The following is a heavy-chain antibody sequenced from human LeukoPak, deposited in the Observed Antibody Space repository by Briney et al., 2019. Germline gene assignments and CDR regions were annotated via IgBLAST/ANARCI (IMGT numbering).Heavy chain of an antibody. Sequence: ASVKVSCKASGYTFTSYGISWVRQAPGQGLEWMGWISAYNGNTNYAQKLQGRVTMTTDTSTSTAYMELRSLRSDDTAVYYCARGYCSGGSCLNWFDPWGQGTLVTVSS. CDR1: GYTFTSYG. J-gene: IGHJ5*02. V-gene: IGHV1-18*01. D-gene: IGHD2-15*01. CDR2: ISAYNGNT. CDR3: ARGYCSGGSCLNWFDP.